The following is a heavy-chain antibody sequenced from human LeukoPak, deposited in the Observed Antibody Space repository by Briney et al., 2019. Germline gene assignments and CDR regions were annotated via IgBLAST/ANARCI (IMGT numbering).Heavy chain of an antibody. CDR2: INPNSGGT. CDR1: GYTFTGYY. CDR3: ARGLMYYYDSSGYNFDY. J-gene: IGHJ4*02. D-gene: IGHD3-22*01. Sequence: ASVKVSCKASGYTFTGYYMHWVRQAPGQGLEWMGWINPNSGGTIYAQKFQGRVTMTRDTSISTAYMELSRLRSDDTAVYYCARGLMYYYDSSGYNFDYWGQGTLVTVSS. V-gene: IGHV1-2*02.